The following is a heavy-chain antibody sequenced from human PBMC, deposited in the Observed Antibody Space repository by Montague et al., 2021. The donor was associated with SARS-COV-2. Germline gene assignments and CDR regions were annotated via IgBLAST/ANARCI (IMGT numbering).Heavy chain of an antibody. J-gene: IGHJ4*02. V-gene: IGHV4-34*01. Sequence: SETLSLTCAVYGGSFSGYYWSWIRQPPGKGLEWIGEINHSGSTNYNPSLKSRVTISVDTSKNQFPLKLSSVTAADTAVYYCARGSTVTHYWGQGTLVTVSS. D-gene: IGHD4-17*01. CDR3: ARGSTVTHY. CDR2: INHSGST. CDR1: GGSFSGYY.